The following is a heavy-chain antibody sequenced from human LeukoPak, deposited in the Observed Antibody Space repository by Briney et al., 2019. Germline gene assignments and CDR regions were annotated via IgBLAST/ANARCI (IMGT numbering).Heavy chain of an antibody. Sequence: GASVKVSCKVSGGTFVNYAVSWVRQAPGQGLEWMGAFVPILDTTDYAQDFQGRVTITVDASKTTAYMELNSLTSDDTAIYYCARARTTVTYDFDYWGQGTLVAVSS. V-gene: IGHV1-69*13. CDR3: ARARTTVTYDFDY. CDR2: FVPILDTT. J-gene: IGHJ4*02. D-gene: IGHD4-11*01. CDR1: GGTFVNYA.